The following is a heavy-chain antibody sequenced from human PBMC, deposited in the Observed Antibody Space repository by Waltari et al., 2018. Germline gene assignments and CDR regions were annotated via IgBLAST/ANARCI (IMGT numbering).Heavy chain of an antibody. CDR2: IYHSGST. CDR1: GGSISSGGYS. J-gene: IGHJ6*03. V-gene: IGHV4-30-2*01. D-gene: IGHD3-3*01. CDR3: ARGVDYDFWSGPSRRTPATYYYYYMDV. Sequence: QLQLQESGSGLVKPSQTLSLTCAVSGGSISSGGYSWSWIRQPPGKGLEWIGYIYHSGSTYYNPSLKSRVTISVDRSKNQFSLKLSSVTAADTAVYYCARGVDYDFWSGPSRRTPATYYYYYMDVWGKGTTVTVSS.